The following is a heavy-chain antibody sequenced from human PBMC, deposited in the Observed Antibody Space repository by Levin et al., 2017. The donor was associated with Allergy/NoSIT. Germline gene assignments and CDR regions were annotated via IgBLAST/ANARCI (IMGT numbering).Heavy chain of an antibody. Sequence: QHGESLKISCAASGFTFNNYAMSWVRQAPGKGLEWVSAIINSGVGTYYADSVKGRFTISRDNSKNTMYLQMNSLRAEDTAVYFCAKDAIRGSDQPYYFDYWGQGTLVTASS. J-gene: IGHJ4*02. V-gene: IGHV3-23*01. D-gene: IGHD6-19*01. CDR1: GFTFNNYA. CDR3: AKDAIRGSDQPYYFDY. CDR2: IINSGVGT.